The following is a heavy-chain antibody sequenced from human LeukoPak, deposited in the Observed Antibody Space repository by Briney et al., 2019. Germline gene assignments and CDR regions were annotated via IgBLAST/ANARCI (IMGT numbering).Heavy chain of an antibody. Sequence: GGSLRLSCAASGFTFSSYWMSWVRQAPGKGLEWVANIKQDGSEKYYVDSVKGRFTISRDNAKNSLYLQMNSLRAEDTAVYYCATAVPYYYDSSGSGYWGQGTLVTVSS. V-gene: IGHV3-7*01. D-gene: IGHD3-22*01. CDR1: GFTFSSYW. J-gene: IGHJ4*02. CDR2: IKQDGSEK. CDR3: ATAVPYYYDSSGSGY.